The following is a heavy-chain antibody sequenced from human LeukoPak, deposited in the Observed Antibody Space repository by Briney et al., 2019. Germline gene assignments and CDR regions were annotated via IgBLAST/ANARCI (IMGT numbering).Heavy chain of an antibody. CDR2: INPNSGGT. J-gene: IGHJ3*02. V-gene: IGHV1-2*02. CDR3: APLASKEAFDI. CDR1: VYTCNGHY. Sequence: ASVKVSRQASVYTCNGHYMQWGRQAPGQGLEWMGWINPNSGGTNYAQKFQGRVTMTRDTSISTAYMELSRPRSDETALDYCAPLASKEAFDIWGQGTMVTVSS. D-gene: IGHD4-11*01.